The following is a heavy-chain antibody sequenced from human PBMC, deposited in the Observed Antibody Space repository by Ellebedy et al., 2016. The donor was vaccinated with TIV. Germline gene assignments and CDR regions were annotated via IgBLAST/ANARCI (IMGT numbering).Heavy chain of an antibody. CDR1: GLTFSSYV. CDR2: ISGSGGST. CDR3: VGDRYCSGGRCYWVDY. D-gene: IGHD2-15*01. J-gene: IGHJ4*02. V-gene: IGHV3-23*01. Sequence: PGGSLRLSCAASGLTFSSYVMNWVRQAPGKGLEWVSTISGSGGSTYYADSVKGRFTISRDNSKNTLYLQMNSLRAEDTAIYYWVGDRYCSGGRCYWVDYWGQGILVTVSS.